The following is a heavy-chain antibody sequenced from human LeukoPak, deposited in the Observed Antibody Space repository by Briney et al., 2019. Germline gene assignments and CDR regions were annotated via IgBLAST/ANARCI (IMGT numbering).Heavy chain of an antibody. CDR1: GVILSRNA. CDR2: ISGNGGSV. V-gene: IGHV3-23*01. J-gene: IGHJ3*02. CDR3: AKDNGAYSYDAFDI. D-gene: IGHD1-26*01. Sequence: GGSLRLSCAASGVILSRNAMSWVRQAPEKGLEWVSSISGNGGSVYYADSVKGRFTISRDKSKNTLYLEMNSLRAEDTALYYCAKDNGAYSYDAFDIWGQGTMVTVSS.